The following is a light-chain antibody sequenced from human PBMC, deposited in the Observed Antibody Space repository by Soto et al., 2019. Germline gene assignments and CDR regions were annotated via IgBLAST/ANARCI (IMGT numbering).Light chain of an antibody. CDR1: QSVGSY. Sequence: EIVLTQSPATLSLSPGERATLSCRASQSVGSYLAWYQLKPGQPPRLLIYNASNRATGIPARFSGSGSGTEFTLTISSLEAEDFAVYYCQQRRNWPPVTFGQGTRLAIK. CDR3: QQRRNWPPVT. V-gene: IGKV3-11*01. CDR2: NAS. J-gene: IGKJ5*01.